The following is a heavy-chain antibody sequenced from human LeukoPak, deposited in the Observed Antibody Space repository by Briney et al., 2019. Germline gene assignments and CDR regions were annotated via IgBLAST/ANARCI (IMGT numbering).Heavy chain of an antibody. D-gene: IGHD6-6*01. CDR3: ARGVAARTQYFQH. V-gene: IGHV4-30-2*01. Sequence: MPSETLSLTCTVSGGSISSGGYYWSWIRQPPGKGLEWIGYIYHSGSTYYNPSLKSRVTISVDRSKNQFSLKLSSVTAADTAVYYCARGVAARTQYFQHWGQGTLVTVSS. J-gene: IGHJ1*01. CDR1: GGSISSGGYY. CDR2: IYHSGST.